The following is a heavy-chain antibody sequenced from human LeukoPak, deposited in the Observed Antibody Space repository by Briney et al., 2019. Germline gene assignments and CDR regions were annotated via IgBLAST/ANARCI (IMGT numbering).Heavy chain of an antibody. CDR3: AKGPRASGWTYFDY. V-gene: IGHV3-23*01. CDR1: GFTFNTYA. D-gene: IGHD6-19*01. CDR2: ISSSGGST. Sequence: GGSLRLSCAASGFTFNTYAMSWVRQAPGKGLEWVSAISSSGGSTFHADSVKGRFTISRDNSRNTLYLQMNSLRVEDTAVYYCAKGPRASGWTYFDYWGQGTLVTVSS. J-gene: IGHJ4*02.